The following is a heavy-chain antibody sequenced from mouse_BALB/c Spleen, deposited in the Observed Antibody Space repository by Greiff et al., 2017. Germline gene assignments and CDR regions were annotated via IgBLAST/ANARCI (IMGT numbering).Heavy chain of an antibody. V-gene: IGHV1-18*01. J-gene: IGHJ1*01. CDR3: ARRGANYYGSSYVDWYFDV. CDR2: INPNNGGT. D-gene: IGHD1-1*01. Sequence: EVQLQESGPELVKPGASVKISCKTSGYTFTEYTMHWVKQSHGKSLEWIGGINPNNGGTSYNQKFKGKATLTVDKSSSTAYMELRSLTSEDSAVYYCARRGANYYGSSYVDWYFDVWGAGTTVTVSS. CDR1: GYTFTEYT.